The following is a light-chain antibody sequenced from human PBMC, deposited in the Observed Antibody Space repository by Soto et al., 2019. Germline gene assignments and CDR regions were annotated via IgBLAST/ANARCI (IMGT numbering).Light chain of an antibody. CDR1: QSVTGTY. J-gene: IGKJ1*01. V-gene: IGKV3-20*01. CDR3: QQYATSPQT. CDR2: AAS. Sequence: EIVLPQSPGILSLSPGDRATLSCRASQSVTGTYLAWYQQKPGQAPRLLIYAASSRASDIPDRFSGSGSGTDFTLTIGRLEPEDFAVYYCQQYATSPQTFGQGTKVDIK.